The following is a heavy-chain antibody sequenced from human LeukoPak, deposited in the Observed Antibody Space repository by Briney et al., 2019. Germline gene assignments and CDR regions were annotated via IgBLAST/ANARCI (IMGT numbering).Heavy chain of an antibody. J-gene: IGHJ5*02. CDR3: AREAAVVPGNWFDP. Sequence: GASVKVSCKASGYTFTGYYMHWVRQAPGQGLEWMGWINPNSGGTNYAQKFQGRVTMTRDTSISTAYMELSRLRSDDTAVYYCAREAAVVPGNWFDPWGQGTLVTVSS. V-gene: IGHV1-2*02. D-gene: IGHD5-18*01. CDR2: INPNSGGT. CDR1: GYTFTGYY.